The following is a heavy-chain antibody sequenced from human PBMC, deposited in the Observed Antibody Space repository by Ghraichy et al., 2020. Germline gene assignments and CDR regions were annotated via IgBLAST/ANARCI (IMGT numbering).Heavy chain of an antibody. V-gene: IGHV3-23*01. Sequence: GGSLRLSCAVSEFTFDSYPMTWVRQAPGKGLEWVSTLGADGRSTYYADSVKGRFTISRDKSKRSMYLQMNSLRADDTAVYYCAKEGGSLGEGAFDVWGQGTKVTVSS. J-gene: IGHJ3*01. CDR1: EFTFDSYP. CDR2: LGADGRST. D-gene: IGHD3-10*01. CDR3: AKEGGSLGEGAFDV.